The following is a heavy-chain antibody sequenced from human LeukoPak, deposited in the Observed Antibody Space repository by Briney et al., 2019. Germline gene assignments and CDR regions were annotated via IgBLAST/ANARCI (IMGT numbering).Heavy chain of an antibody. J-gene: IGHJ3*02. D-gene: IGHD2-15*01. V-gene: IGHV5-51*01. CDR3: ARQTSYSLDI. CDR2: IYPGDSDT. Sequence: GESLKISCQGFGYSFTNYWIGWVRQMPGKVLEWMGIIYPGDSDTRYSPSFQGQVTISADKSISTAYLQWSSLKASDTAMYYCARQTSYSLDIWGQGTMVTVSS. CDR1: GYSFTNYW.